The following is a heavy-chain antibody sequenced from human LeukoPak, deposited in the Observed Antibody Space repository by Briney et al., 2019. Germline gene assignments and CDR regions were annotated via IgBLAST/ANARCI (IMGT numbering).Heavy chain of an antibody. CDR2: IYYSGST. Sequence: SETLSLTCTVSGGSIISSSYYWGWIRQPPGKGLEWIGSIYYSGSTYYNPSLKSRVTISVDTSKNQFSLKLRFVTAADTAVHYCARFRWGSGFDYWGQGTLVTVSS. V-gene: IGHV4-39*01. CDR3: ARFRWGSGFDY. CDR1: GGSIISSSYY. J-gene: IGHJ4*02. D-gene: IGHD3-16*01.